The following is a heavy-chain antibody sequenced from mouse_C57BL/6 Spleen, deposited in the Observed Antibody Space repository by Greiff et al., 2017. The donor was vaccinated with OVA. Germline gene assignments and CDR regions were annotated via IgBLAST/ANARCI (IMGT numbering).Heavy chain of an antibody. CDR3: ARLDYYGSRRYYAMDY. Sequence: QVQLQQPGAELVKPGASVKLSCKASGYTFTSYWMHWVKQRPGQGLEWIGMIHPNSGSTNYNEKFKSKATLTVDKSSSTAYMQLSSLTSEDSAVYYWARLDYYGSRRYYAMDYWGQGTSVTVSS. CDR2: IHPNSGST. J-gene: IGHJ4*01. D-gene: IGHD1-1*01. V-gene: IGHV1-64*01. CDR1: GYTFTSYW.